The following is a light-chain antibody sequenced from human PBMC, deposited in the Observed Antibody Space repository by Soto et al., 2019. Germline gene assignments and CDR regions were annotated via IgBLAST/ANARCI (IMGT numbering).Light chain of an antibody. Sequence: DIVMTQSPLSLPVTPGEPASISCSSSQSLLHSNGYNYLDWYLQKPGQSPQLVIYLGSNRASGVPDRFSGSGSGTDFTLKISRVEAEDVGIYYCMQSLQTPRTFGQGTKVEIK. CDR2: LGS. CDR1: QSLLHSNGYNY. V-gene: IGKV2-28*01. CDR3: MQSLQTPRT. J-gene: IGKJ1*01.